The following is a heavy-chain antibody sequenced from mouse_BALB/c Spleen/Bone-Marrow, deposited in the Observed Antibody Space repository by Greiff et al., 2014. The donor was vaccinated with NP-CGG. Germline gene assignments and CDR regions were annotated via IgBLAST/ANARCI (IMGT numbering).Heavy chain of an antibody. D-gene: IGHD2-10*02. CDR2: SRNRAKYYTT. J-gene: IGHJ3*01. CDR3: ARDVGYGNYFVY. Sequence: VQLKESGGGSVQPGDSLRLSCATSGFTFSDFYIEWVRQPPGKRLEWIATSRNRAKYYTTEYSASVKGRFIVSRDTSQSVLYLQMNALRAEDTAIYYCARDVGYGNYFVYWGQGTLVTVSA. CDR1: GFTFSDFY. V-gene: IGHV7-1*02.